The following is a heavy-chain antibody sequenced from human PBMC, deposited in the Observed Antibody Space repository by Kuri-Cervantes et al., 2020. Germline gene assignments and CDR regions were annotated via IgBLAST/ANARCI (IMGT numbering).Heavy chain of an antibody. CDR1: GGSISSSSYY. V-gene: IGHV4-39*07. D-gene: IGHD6-13*01. CDR2: IYYSGST. Sequence: SETLSLTCTVSGGSISSSSYYWGWIRQPPGKGLEWIGSIYYSGSTYYNPSLKSRATISVDTSKNQFSLKLSSVTAADTAVYYCARAAAGKYYFDYWGQGTLVTVSS. CDR3: ARAAAGKYYFDY. J-gene: IGHJ4*02.